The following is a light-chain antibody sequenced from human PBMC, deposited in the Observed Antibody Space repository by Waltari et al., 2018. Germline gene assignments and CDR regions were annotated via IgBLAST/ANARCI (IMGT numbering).Light chain of an antibody. CDR2: DVS. Sequence: QSALTQPAPVSGSPGQSITISCTGISSYVRRYNSVSWYQDHPGQGPKVIIYDVSDRPSGVSARFSGSKSGNTASLTISGLQAEDEADYYCSSQSSNNVVLFGGGTKVTVL. J-gene: IGLJ3*02. CDR1: SSYVRRYNS. V-gene: IGLV2-14*03. CDR3: SSQSSNNVVL.